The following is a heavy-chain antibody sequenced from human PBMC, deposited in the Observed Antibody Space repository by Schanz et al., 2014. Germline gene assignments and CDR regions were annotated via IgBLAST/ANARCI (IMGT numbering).Heavy chain of an antibody. D-gene: IGHD3-10*01. V-gene: IGHV3-66*03. CDR3: AKDRRDNYGSGTFYFEH. Sequence: EVQLVESGGGLIQPGGSLRLSCAVSGFTVNTNYMSWVRQAPGKGLEWVSFIYGGSTYYTDSVKGRFTISRDTSKNTLYLQMSSLRAEDTALYFCAKDRRDNYGSGTFYFEHWGQGTLVTVSS. CDR1: GFTVNTNY. J-gene: IGHJ4*02. CDR2: IYGGST.